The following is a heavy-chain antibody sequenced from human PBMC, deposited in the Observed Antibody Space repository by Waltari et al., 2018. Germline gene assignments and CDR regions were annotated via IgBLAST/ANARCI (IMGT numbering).Heavy chain of an antibody. V-gene: IGHV1-69*05. D-gene: IGHD4-4*01. CDR1: GVTFSSYA. CDR3: AREVTLTANWFDP. J-gene: IGHJ5*02. Sequence: QVQLVPSGAEVKKPGSSVQVSCKASGVTFSSYAISWVRQAPGQGLEWMGGIIPIFGTANYAQKFQGRVTITTDESTSTAYMELSSLRSEDTAVYYCAREVTLTANWFDPWGQGTLVTVSS. CDR2: IIPIFGTA.